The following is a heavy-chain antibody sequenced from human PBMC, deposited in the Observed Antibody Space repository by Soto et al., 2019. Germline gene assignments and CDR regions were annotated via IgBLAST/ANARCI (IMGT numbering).Heavy chain of an antibody. J-gene: IGHJ6*02. V-gene: IGHV4-31*03. CDR3: ARDAGRVATINYYYYYGMDV. CDR1: GGSISSGGYY. Sequence: SETLSLTCTVSGGSISSGGYYWSWIRLHPGKGLEWIGYIYYSGSTYYNPSLKSRVTISVDTSKNQFSLKLSSVTAADTAVYYCARDAGRVATINYYYYYGMDVWGQGTTVTVSS. CDR2: IYYSGST. D-gene: IGHD5-12*01.